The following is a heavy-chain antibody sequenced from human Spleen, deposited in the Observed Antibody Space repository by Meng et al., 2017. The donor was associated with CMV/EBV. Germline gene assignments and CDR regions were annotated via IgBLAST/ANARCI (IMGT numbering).Heavy chain of an antibody. D-gene: IGHD6-19*01. CDR1: GDSVSSNSAA. V-gene: IGHV6-1*01. J-gene: IGHJ4*02. Sequence: HVPPLQLGPGLVTPSPTLSPTSAIYGDSVSSNSAAWNWITQSPPRGLEWLVRTYYRSEWYNGYAVSVKSRITIDPATSKNQFPLQLNSGTPEDTAMYYCARSGSSGWIDYWGQGTLVTVSS. CDR2: TYYRSEWYN. CDR3: ARSGSSGWIDY.